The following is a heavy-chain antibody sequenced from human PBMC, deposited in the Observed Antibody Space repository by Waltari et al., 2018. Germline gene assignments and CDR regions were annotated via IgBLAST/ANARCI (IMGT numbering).Heavy chain of an antibody. D-gene: IGHD2-21*02. CDR1: GYTFTTYD. V-gene: IGHV1-18*04. CDR3: ARDLRSLMVTAKAY. CDR2: ISVYNGYT. Sequence: QVQLVQSGAEVKKPGASVKVSCQTSGYTFTTYDLSWVRQAPGQGLEWMGLISVYNGYTRYAEKFQGRVTMTTDTSTKTAYMELRNLTSDDTAVYYCARDLRSLMVTAKAYWGQGTLVTVSS. J-gene: IGHJ4*02.